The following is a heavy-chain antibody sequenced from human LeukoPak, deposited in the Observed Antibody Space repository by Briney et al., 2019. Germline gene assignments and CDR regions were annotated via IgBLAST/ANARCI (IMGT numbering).Heavy chain of an antibody. CDR2: IYYSGST. CDR1: GGSISSGGYY. Sequence: SQTLSLTCTVSGGSISSGGYYWSWIRQHPGKGLEWIGYIYYSGSTYYNPSLKSRVTISVDTSKNQFSLKLSSVTAADTAVYYYARDRSGEGFGEFYNWFDPWGQGTLVTVSS. J-gene: IGHJ5*02. V-gene: IGHV4-31*03. D-gene: IGHD3-10*01. CDR3: ARDRSGEGFGEFYNWFDP.